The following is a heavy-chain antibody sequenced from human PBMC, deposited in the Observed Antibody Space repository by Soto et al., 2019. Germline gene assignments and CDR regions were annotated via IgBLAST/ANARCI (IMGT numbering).Heavy chain of an antibody. J-gene: IGHJ4*02. D-gene: IGHD6-13*01. V-gene: IGHV3-48*04. CDR3: AKLTGGSSWHPLDS. CDR2: ISSGSGSI. Sequence: EVQLVESGGGLVQPGGSLRLSCAASGFSFDSFSMDWVRQAPGKGLEWVSYISSGSGSIYYADSVKGRFTISRGNAKNSLSLQMNSLRAEDTAVYYCAKLTGGSSWHPLDSWGQGTLVTVSS. CDR1: GFSFDSFS.